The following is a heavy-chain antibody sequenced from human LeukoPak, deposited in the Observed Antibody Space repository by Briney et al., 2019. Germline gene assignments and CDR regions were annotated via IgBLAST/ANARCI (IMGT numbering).Heavy chain of an antibody. CDR2: ISYDGSNK. CDR3: ARDYGPLR. V-gene: IGHV3-30-3*01. CDR1: GFTFRSYA. D-gene: IGHD4-17*01. Sequence: GRSLRLSCAASGFTFRSYAMHWVRQAPGKGLEWVAVISYDGSNKYYADSVKGRFTISRDNARNSLYLQMNSLRAEDTAVYYCARDYGPLRWGQGTLVTVSS. J-gene: IGHJ4*02.